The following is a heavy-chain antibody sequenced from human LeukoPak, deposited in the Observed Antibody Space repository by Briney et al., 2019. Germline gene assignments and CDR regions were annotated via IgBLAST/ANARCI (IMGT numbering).Heavy chain of an antibody. CDR3: ARDRYDFWSGYPTGPFDY. D-gene: IGHD3-3*01. CDR1: GFTFSSYS. V-gene: IGHV3-21*01. CDR2: ISSSSSYI. J-gene: IGHJ4*02. Sequence: PGGSLRLSCAASGFTFSSYSMNWVRQAPGKGLEWVSSISSSSSYIYYADSVKGRFTISRDNAKNSLYLQMNSLRAEDTAVYYCARDRYDFWSGYPTGPFDYWGQGTLVTVSS.